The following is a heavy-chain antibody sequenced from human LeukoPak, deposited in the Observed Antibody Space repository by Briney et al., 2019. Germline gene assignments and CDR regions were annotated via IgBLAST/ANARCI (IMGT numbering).Heavy chain of an antibody. V-gene: IGHV3-23*01. J-gene: IGHJ4*02. CDR2: ISGSGGST. CDR1: GFTFSSYA. D-gene: IGHD1-26*01. CDR3: AKDPFIVGATDDY. Sequence: GGSLRLSCAASGFTFSSYAMSWVRQAPGKGLEWVSAISGSGGSTYYADSVKGRITISRDNSKNTLYLQMNSLRAEDTAVYYCAKDPFIVGATDDYWGQGTLVTVSS.